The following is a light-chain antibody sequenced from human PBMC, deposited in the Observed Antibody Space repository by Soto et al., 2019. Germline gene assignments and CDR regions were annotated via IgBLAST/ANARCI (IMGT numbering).Light chain of an antibody. J-gene: IGKJ4*01. V-gene: IGKV3-11*01. Sequence: EIVLTQSPATLSLSPGERATLSCRASQSVSSHLAWYQQKPGQAPRLLIYDASNRASGIPARFSGSGSGTDFTLTISSLEPEDFAVYYCQQRSTWLTFGGGTKVDIK. CDR2: DAS. CDR1: QSVSSH. CDR3: QQRSTWLT.